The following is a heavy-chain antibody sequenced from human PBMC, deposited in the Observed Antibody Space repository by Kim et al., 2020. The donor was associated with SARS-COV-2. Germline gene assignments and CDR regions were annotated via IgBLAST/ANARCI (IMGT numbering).Heavy chain of an antibody. D-gene: IGHD3-9*01. CDR2: GT. Sequence: GTYYNPSLESRVTISVDTLKNQFSLKLSSVTAADTAVYFCARGGYFDPSGIWGQGTMVTVSS. CDR3: ARGGYFDPSGI. J-gene: IGHJ3*02. V-gene: IGHV4-31*02.